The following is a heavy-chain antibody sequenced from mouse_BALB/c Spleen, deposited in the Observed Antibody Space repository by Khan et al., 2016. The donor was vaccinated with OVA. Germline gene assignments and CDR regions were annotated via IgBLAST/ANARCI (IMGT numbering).Heavy chain of an antibody. CDR3: ARSGFGSFAY. J-gene: IGHJ3*01. CDR2: IDPYYGST. Sequence: VQLQQSGPELEKPGASVKISCKASGYSFTDYYMNWVKQSNGMSLEWIGNIDPYYGSTSYNQKFKGKATLTVDKSSSTAYMHLKSLTSEDSAVYFCARSGFGSFAYWGQGPLVTVSA. V-gene: IGHV1-39*01. CDR1: GYSFTDYY. D-gene: IGHD1-1*01.